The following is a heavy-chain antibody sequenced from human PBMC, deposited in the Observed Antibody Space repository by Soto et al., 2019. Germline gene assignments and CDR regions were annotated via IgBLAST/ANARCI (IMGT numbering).Heavy chain of an antibody. D-gene: IGHD1-26*01. Sequence: QVQLVQYGAEVKKPGASVKVSCKASGYTFTSYGISWVRQAPGQGLEWMGWIGAYNGNTNYAQKLQGRVTTTTDTSTRRAYMELSSLRSDDTPVEYCARDRALELGACWAQGPLVTVSS. CDR3: ARDRALELGAC. J-gene: IGHJ4*02. V-gene: IGHV1-18*01. CDR1: GYTFTSYG. CDR2: IGAYNGNT.